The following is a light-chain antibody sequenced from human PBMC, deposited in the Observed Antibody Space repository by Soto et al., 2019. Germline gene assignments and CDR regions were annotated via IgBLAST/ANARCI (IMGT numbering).Light chain of an antibody. V-gene: IGLV2-23*02. CDR1: DSDVGSHNL. CDR2: EVT. J-gene: IGLJ1*01. Sequence: QSVLTQPASVSASPGQSITISCTGTDSDVGSHNLVSWYQLHPGKAPKLMIYEVTKRPSGVTNRFSGSKSGNTASLTIAGLQAEDEADYYCCSYAVSYTYLFGNGTKVTVL. CDR3: CSYAVSYTYL.